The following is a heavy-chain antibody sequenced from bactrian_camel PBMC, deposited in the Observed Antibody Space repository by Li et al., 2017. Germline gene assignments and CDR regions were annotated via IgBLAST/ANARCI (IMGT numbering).Heavy chain of an antibody. CDR2: FARVGSNP. V-gene: IGHV3-2*01. CDR1: GHIDSSYC. Sequence: HVQLVESGGGSVQAGGTLRLSCTPSGHIDSSYCMGWFRQVSGKRREGVAVFARVGSNPLYGDSVRGRFTASLDAATNTLTLRMNNLKPEDTAMYFCAAEGIAWGGGYCDETEYTNWGQGTQVTVS. CDR3: AAEGIAWGGGYCDETEYTN. D-gene: IGHD4*01. J-gene: IGHJ4*01.